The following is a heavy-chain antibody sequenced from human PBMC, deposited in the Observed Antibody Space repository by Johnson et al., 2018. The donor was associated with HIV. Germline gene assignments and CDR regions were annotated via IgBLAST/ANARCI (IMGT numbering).Heavy chain of an antibody. V-gene: IGHV3-9*01. Sequence: VQLVESGGGLVQPGRSLRLSCAGSGFSFDDYAMHWVRQAPGKGLQWVSGLVWNSDSLGYADSVKGRFTISRDNAKNSLYLEMNSLRAEDTAMYYCAKGLVTYYYGLVIWGQGTMVTVSS. D-gene: IGHD3-10*01. CDR3: AKGLVTYYYGLVI. J-gene: IGHJ3*02. CDR1: GFSFDDYA. CDR2: LVWNSDSL.